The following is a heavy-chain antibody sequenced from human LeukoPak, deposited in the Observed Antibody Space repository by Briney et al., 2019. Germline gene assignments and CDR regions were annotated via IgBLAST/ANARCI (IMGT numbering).Heavy chain of an antibody. V-gene: IGHV3-33*01. D-gene: IGHD4-11*01. CDR3: VRDAQRGFDYSNSLQY. CDR1: GFIFNHYA. J-gene: IGHJ4*02. CDR2: IWSDGTNR. Sequence: GTSLGLSCEASGFIFNHYALHWVRQAPHKGLEWVAVIWSDGTNRYYADSVKGRFSIFRDDSQKRVFLQMNSLRAEDTAVYYCVRDAQRGFDYSNSLQYWGQGALVTVSS.